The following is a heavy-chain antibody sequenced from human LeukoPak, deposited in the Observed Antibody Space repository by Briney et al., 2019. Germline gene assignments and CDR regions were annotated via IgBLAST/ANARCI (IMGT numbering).Heavy chain of an antibody. CDR2: IFDVGNT. Sequence: RSLRLSCAASGFTVSKNFMNWVRQTPGKGLEWVSDIFDVGNTYYADSVKGRFTISRDNSKNTLYLQMNSLRVEDTAVYYCTRDAPAGGKLDSWGQGTLVTVSS. V-gene: IGHV3-66*01. CDR1: GFTVSKNF. CDR3: TRDAPAGGKLDS. J-gene: IGHJ4*02. D-gene: IGHD4-23*01.